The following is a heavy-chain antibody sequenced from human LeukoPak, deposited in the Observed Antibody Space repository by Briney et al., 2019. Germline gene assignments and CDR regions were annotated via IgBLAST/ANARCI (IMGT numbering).Heavy chain of an antibody. V-gene: IGHV4-59*12. Sequence: SETLSLTCTVSGDSIITYYWSWIRQPPGKGLEWIGYMYYSGSTNYNPSLKSRVTISVDKSRNQLSLDLTSVTAADTAIYYCSRESGAFCPFGYWGQGTLVIVPT. J-gene: IGHJ4*02. CDR2: MYYSGST. CDR3: SRESGAFCPFGY. CDR1: GDSIITYY. D-gene: IGHD1-26*01.